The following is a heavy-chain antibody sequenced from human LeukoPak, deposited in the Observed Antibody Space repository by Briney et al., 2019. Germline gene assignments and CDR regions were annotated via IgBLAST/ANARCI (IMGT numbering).Heavy chain of an antibody. D-gene: IGHD3-10*01. CDR1: GFAFSNYA. Sequence: QAGGSLRLSCSASGFAFSNYAMHWVRQAPGKGLEYVSAIGSNGISTYYADSVKGRFTISRENSKNTLYLQMSSLRPEDTAVYYCVNTHSSGSYDYWGQGTLVTVSS. CDR2: IGSNGIST. V-gene: IGHV3-64D*06. J-gene: IGHJ4*02. CDR3: VNTHSSGSYDY.